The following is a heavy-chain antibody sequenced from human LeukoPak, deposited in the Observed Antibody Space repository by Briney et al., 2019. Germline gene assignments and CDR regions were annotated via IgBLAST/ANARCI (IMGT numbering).Heavy chain of an antibody. CDR1: GFTFSSYG. J-gene: IGHJ4*02. CDR3: AKDQGYQHVFDY. V-gene: IGHV3-30*18. Sequence: GGSLRLSCAASGFTFSSYGMHWVRQAPGKGLEWVAVISYDGSTKIYADSVKGRFTISRDNSQSTLYLEMNSLRAEDTAVYYCAKDQGYQHVFDYWGQGTLVTVSS. D-gene: IGHD6-13*01. CDR2: ISYDGSTK.